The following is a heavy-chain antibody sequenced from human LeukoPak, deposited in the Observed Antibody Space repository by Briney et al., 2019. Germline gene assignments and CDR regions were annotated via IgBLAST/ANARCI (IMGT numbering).Heavy chain of an antibody. Sequence: GGSLRLSCAASGFTFSSYSMNWVRQAPGKGLEWVSYISSSSSSTIYYADSVKGRFTISRDNAKNSLYLQMNSLRDEDTAVYYCARSFGRTRITIFGVVITYFDYWGQGTLVTVSS. J-gene: IGHJ4*02. CDR1: GFTFSSYS. CDR3: ARSFGRTRITIFGVVITYFDY. V-gene: IGHV3-48*02. CDR2: ISSSSSSTI. D-gene: IGHD3-3*01.